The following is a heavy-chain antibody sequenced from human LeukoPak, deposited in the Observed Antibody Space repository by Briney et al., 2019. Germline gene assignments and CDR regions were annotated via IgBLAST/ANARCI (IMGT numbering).Heavy chain of an antibody. V-gene: IGHV4-34*01. J-gene: IGHJ4*02. CDR2: INHSGST. CDR3: ARGLRQQWLALGYFDY. D-gene: IGHD6-19*01. CDR1: GGSFSGYY. Sequence: PSETLSLTCAVYGGSFSGYYWSWIRQPPGKGLEWIGEINHSGSTNYNPSLKSRVTISVDTSKNQFSLKLSSVTAADTAVYYCARGLRQQWLALGYFDYWGQGTLVTVSS.